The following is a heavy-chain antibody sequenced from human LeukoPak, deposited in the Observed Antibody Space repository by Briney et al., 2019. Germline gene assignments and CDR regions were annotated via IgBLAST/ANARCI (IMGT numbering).Heavy chain of an antibody. J-gene: IGHJ1*01. Sequence: GGSLRLSCAAFGFTFSNYAMHWVRQAPGKGLEYVSAISSNGGTTYYANSVRGRFTISRDNSKNTLYLQMGSLRAEDMAVYYCARVGPSNYYDSSEYFQHWGQGTLVTVSS. CDR1: GFTFSNYA. CDR3: ARVGPSNYYDSSEYFQH. D-gene: IGHD3-22*01. CDR2: ISSNGGTT. V-gene: IGHV3-64*01.